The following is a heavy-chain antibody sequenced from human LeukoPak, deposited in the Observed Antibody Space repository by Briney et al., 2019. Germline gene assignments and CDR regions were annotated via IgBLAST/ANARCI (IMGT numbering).Heavy chain of an antibody. CDR1: GFTFSNYW. CDR2: IKLDGSEK. J-gene: IGHJ4*02. D-gene: IGHD4-23*01. Sequence: GGSLRLSCAASGFTFSNYWMTWVRQAPGKGLEWVANIKLDGSEKYYVDSVKGRFTISRDNAKNSVFLQMNSLRAEDTAVYYCARSLDYGGHCFFDYWGQGTLVTVSS. CDR3: ARSLDYGGHCFFDY. V-gene: IGHV3-7*01.